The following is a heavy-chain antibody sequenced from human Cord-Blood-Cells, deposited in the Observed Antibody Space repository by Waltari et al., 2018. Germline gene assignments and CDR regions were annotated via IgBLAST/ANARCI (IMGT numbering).Heavy chain of an antibody. CDR3: ASLRYGSGSYYYYGMDV. CDR1: GFTFSSYG. CDR2: IGYDGSNK. D-gene: IGHD3-10*01. J-gene: IGHJ6*02. V-gene: IGHV3-33*01. Sequence: QVQLVESGGGMVQPGRSLRLSCAASGFTFSSYGMHWVRQAPGKGLEWVAVIGYDGSNKYYAESVKGRFTISRDNSKNTLYLQMNSLRAEDTAVYYCASLRYGSGSYYYYGMDVWGQGTTVTVSS.